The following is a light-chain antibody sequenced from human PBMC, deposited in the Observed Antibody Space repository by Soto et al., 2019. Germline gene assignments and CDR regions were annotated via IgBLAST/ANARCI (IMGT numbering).Light chain of an antibody. CDR1: QSLLHSNRKTF. CDR3: MQRIQLPET. V-gene: IGKV2D-29*02. CDR2: GVS. Sequence: DVMLTQTPLSLSVTPGQPASISCKSSQSLLHSNRKTFLYWYLQRPGQSPQLLIYGVSDRFSGVSDRFSGSGSGTDFTLTISRVEAEDVGVYYCMQRIQLPETFGQGTRLDIK. J-gene: IGKJ2*01.